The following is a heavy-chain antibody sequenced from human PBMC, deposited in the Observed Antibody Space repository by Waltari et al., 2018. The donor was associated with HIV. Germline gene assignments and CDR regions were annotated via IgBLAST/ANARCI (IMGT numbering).Heavy chain of an antibody. J-gene: IGHJ4*02. V-gene: IGHV3-74*01. Sequence: EEQLVESGGGLVQPGGSLRLSCAASGFTFRTNWMHWVRQVPGKGLLGVSRIHSEGSDTSVADSVKGRFTISRDNAKNTLYLQMNSLRAEDTAVYYCVRGAPFDFWGQGALVAVSS. CDR2: IHSEGSDT. CDR1: GFTFRTNW. CDR3: VRGAPFDF.